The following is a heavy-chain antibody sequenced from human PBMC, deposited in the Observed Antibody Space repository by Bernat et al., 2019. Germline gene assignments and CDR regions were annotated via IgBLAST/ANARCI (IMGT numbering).Heavy chain of an antibody. D-gene: IGHD3-10*01. Sequence: EVQLVESGGGFVQSGGSLRLSCAASGFSFSSYAMYWVRQAPGKGLEWVSALSGSGDSTYYADSVKGRFSISRDSSKNTLYLQLNSLRAEDTAIFYCARDVGPTVMVQGVISPWGQGTLVTVSS. CDR2: LSGSGDST. CDR1: GFSFSSYA. CDR3: ARDVGPTVMVQGVISP. V-gene: IGHV3-23*04. J-gene: IGHJ5*02.